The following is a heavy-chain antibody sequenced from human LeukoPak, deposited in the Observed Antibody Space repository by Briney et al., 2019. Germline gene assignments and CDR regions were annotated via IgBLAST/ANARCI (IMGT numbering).Heavy chain of an antibody. V-gene: IGHV1-69*13. CDR2: IIPIFGTA. CDR3: ARDLPSRRGYCSGGSCYSRMSPFDY. Sequence: GASVKVSCKASGGTFSSYAISWVRQAPGQGLEWMGGIIPIFGTANYAQKFQGRVTIIADESTSTAYMELSSLRSEDTAVYYCARDLPSRRGYCSGGSCYSRMSPFDYWGQGTLVTVSS. D-gene: IGHD2-15*01. J-gene: IGHJ4*02. CDR1: GGTFSSYA.